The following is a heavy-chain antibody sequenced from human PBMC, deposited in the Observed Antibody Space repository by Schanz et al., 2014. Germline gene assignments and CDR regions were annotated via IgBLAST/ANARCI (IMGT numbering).Heavy chain of an antibody. D-gene: IGHD6-13*01. J-gene: IGHJ4*02. V-gene: IGHV1-69*09. CDR3: ASSGAGYSSSWDFDY. CDR2: IVPIAGIT. Sequence: QVHLVQSGAEVKKPGASVKVSCKASGYNITSNDVTWVRQAPGQGLEWMGRIVPIAGITNYAQRFQGRVTITADKSSDTAYMELSSLRSEDTAVYYCASSGAGYSSSWDFDYWGQGTLVTVSS. CDR1: GYNITSND.